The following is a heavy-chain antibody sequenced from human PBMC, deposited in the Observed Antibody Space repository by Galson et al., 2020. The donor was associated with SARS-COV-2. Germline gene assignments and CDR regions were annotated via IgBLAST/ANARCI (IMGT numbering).Heavy chain of an antibody. CDR2: IYYSGST. D-gene: IGHD6-13*01. J-gene: IGHJ5*02. V-gene: IGHV4-39*07. Sequence: ASETLSLTCTVAGGSISSSSYYWGWIRQPPGKGLEWIGSIYYSGSTYYNPSLKSRVTISVDTSKNQFSLKLSSVTAAAPAVYYCAGGAAAAGLRNWFDPWGQGTLVTVSS. CDR1: GGSISSSSYY. CDR3: AGGAAAAGLRNWFDP.